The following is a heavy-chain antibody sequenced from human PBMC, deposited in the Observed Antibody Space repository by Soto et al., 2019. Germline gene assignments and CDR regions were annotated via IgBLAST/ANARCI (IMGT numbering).Heavy chain of an antibody. CDR3: ARSMVSYGYEYFQH. V-gene: IGHV3-11*01. CDR2: ISSSGSTI. CDR1: GFTFSDYY. J-gene: IGHJ1*01. Sequence: PGGSLRLSCAASGFTFSDYYMSWIRQAPGKGPEWVSYISSSGSTIYYADSVKGRFTISRDNAKNSLYLQMNSLRAEDTAVYYCARSMVSYGYEYFQHWGQGTLVTVSS. D-gene: IGHD5-18*01.